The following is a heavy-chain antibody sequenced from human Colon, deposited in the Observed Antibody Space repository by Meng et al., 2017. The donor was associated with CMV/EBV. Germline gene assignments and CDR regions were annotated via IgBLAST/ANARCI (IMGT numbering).Heavy chain of an antibody. CDR3: GRGCRSPSCFRKIHYLEY. CDR2: INQDGSEV. CDR1: GFTFSDYW. Sequence: GESLKISCAASGFTFSDYWMSWVRQAPGKGLEWVANINQDGSEVAYADSLKDRFTIFRDNVKDSLFLQLNSLRAEDTALYYCGRGCRSPSCFRKIHYLEYWGRGTQVTVSS. V-gene: IGHV3-7*01. J-gene: IGHJ4*02. D-gene: IGHD2-2*01.